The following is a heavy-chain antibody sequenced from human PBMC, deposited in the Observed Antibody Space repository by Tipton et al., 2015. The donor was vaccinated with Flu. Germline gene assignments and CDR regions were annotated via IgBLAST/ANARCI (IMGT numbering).Heavy chain of an antibody. V-gene: IGHV1-69*01. CDR1: GDTFDTYC. CDR3: ARDRSPGLERLDYYYLDV. D-gene: IGHD3-10*01. Sequence: QLVQSGAEVKKSGSSVKVSCKASGDTFDTYCITWVRQAPGQGLEWMGGVNPFFGPPQYAKKFQGRLTLIADDSTNTADMYLSSLTSDDTAVYYCARDRSPGLERLDYYYLDVWGIGTTVVVSS. J-gene: IGHJ6*03. CDR2: VNPFFGPP.